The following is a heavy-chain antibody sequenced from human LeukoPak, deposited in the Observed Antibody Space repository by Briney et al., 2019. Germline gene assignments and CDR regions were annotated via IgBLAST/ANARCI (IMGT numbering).Heavy chain of an antibody. Sequence: PGGSLRLSCAASGFTFSSYAMHWVRQAPGKGLEYVSAISSNGGSTYYANSVKGRFTISRDNSKNTLYLQMGSLRAEDMAVYYCARDGTTMVRGVIIPSWFDPWGQGTLVTVSS. D-gene: IGHD3-10*01. V-gene: IGHV3-64*01. CDR1: GFTFSSYA. J-gene: IGHJ5*02. CDR3: ARDGTTMVRGVIIPSWFDP. CDR2: ISSNGGST.